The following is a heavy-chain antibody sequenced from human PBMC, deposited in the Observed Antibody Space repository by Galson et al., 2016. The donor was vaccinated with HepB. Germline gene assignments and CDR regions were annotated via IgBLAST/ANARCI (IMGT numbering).Heavy chain of an antibody. Sequence: SETLSLTCAVSGGSISSGNWWCWVRQPPGKGLEWIAEIHHSGSTNYNPSLQSRVTISVDKNKNQFSLKLSSVNAADTAVYYCAHSGDYSLNYWGQGTLVTVSS. CDR3: AHSGDYSLNY. V-gene: IGHV4-4*02. CDR1: GGSISSGNW. CDR2: IHHSGST. D-gene: IGHD2-21*01. J-gene: IGHJ4*02.